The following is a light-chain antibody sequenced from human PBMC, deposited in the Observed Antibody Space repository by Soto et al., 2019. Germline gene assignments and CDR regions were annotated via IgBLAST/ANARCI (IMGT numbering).Light chain of an antibody. CDR2: GAS. J-gene: IGKJ5*01. CDR1: QTVTRNY. CDR3: QQHGSSPIT. V-gene: IGKV3-20*01. Sequence: EIVMTQSPGTLSLTPGERATLSCRASQTVTRNYLAWHQQKPGQTPRLLAYGASSRATGIPDRFSGSGSGTDFTLTISRLEPEDFAVYYCQQHGSSPITFGQGTRLEI.